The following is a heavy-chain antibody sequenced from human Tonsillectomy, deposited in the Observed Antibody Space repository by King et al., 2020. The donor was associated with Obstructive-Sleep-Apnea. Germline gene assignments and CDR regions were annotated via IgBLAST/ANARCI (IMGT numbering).Heavy chain of an antibody. Sequence: QLVQSGAEVKKPGSSVKVSCKAYGGTFNSNSFIWVRQAPGQGLAWMGEIIPLFRTTNYAQKFQGRVTMTADKSTATVYFELSSLSSEDTAVYFCARVHCTSASCYDSYGMDVWGQGTTVTVSS. V-gene: IGHV1-69*06. J-gene: IGHJ6*02. CDR3: ARVHCTSASCYDSYGMDV. CDR1: GGTFNSNS. CDR2: IIPLFRTT. D-gene: IGHD2-2*01.